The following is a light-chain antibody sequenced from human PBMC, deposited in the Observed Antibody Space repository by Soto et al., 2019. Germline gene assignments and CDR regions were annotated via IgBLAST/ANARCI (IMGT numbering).Light chain of an antibody. CDR1: QSVSSN. V-gene: IGKV3-15*01. CDR3: QHYDNWPYT. Sequence: EILMTQSPATLSVSPGERATLSCRASQSVSSNLAWYQQKPGQAPRLLIYGASNRATGIPARFSVSGSGTEFTLTISSLQSEDFAVYYCQHYDNWPYTFGQGTKLEIK. CDR2: GAS. J-gene: IGKJ2*01.